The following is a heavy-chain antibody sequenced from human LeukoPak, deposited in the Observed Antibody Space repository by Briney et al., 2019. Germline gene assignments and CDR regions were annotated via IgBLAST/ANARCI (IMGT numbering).Heavy chain of an antibody. J-gene: IGHJ6*03. V-gene: IGHV1-2*02. CDR3: ARGKRGIAAAFLYYYYYMDV. CDR2: INPNSGGT. CDR1: GYTFTGYY. Sequence: ASVKVSCKASGYTFTGYYLYWVRQAPGQGLEWLGWINPNSGGTNYAQKFQGRVTMTRDTSISTAYMELSRLRSDDTAVYYCARGKRGIAAAFLYYYYYMDVWGKGTTVTVSS. D-gene: IGHD6-13*01.